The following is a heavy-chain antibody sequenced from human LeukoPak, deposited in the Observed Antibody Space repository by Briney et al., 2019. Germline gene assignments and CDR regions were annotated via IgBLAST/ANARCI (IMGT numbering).Heavy chain of an antibody. Sequence: ASVKVSCKASGYTFTDDYMHWVRQAPGQGLEFIGWINPDSGFTNYAQKFQGRVTMTRDTTISTAYLEVRRLRSDDTAVYYCAPTPEAYTSNWNVWGQGTLVTVSS. CDR3: APTPEAYTSNWNV. CDR1: GYTFTDDY. D-gene: IGHD1-1*01. V-gene: IGHV1-2*02. CDR2: INPDSGFT. J-gene: IGHJ4*02.